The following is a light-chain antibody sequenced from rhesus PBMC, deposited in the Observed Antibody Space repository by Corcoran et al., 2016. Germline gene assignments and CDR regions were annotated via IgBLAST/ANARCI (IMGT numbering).Light chain of an antibody. V-gene: IGKV1S15*01. CDR3: QHGYGTPFT. J-gene: IGKJ3*01. CDR2: YAS. Sequence: DIQMTQSPSSLSASVGDTVTITCRASQGISNNLAWYQQKPGKVPKLLIYYASTLQSGVPSRFSGIGSGTDFTLTISSLQPEDFATYYCQHGYGTPFTFGPGTKLDIK. CDR1: QGISNN.